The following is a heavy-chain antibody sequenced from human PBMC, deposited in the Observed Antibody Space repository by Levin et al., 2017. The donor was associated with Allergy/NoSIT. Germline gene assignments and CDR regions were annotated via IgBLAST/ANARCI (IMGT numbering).Heavy chain of an antibody. Sequence: LKISCAASGFTFSDYYMNWIRQAPGKGLEWLAYISNSGDLTYYADSVQGRITISRDNAKNSLYLQMNNLRVEDTAVYYCARDGYSYGKDFDYWGQGTLVTVSS. CDR3: ARDGYSYGKDFDY. V-gene: IGHV3-11*01. D-gene: IGHD5-18*01. J-gene: IGHJ4*02. CDR1: GFTFSDYY. CDR2: ISNSGDLT.